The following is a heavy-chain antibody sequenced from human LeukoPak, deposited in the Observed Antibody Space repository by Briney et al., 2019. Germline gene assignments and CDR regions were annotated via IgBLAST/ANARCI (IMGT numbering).Heavy chain of an antibody. CDR1: GGSISSGGYY. Sequence: SETLSLTCTVSGGSISSGGYYWSWIRQHPGKGLEWIGYIYYSGSTYYNPSLKSRVTISVDTSKNQFSLKLSSVTAADTAVYYCARVPYTPAAMREYYYYYGMDVWGQGTTVTVSS. CDR3: ARVPYTPAAMREYYYYYGMDV. V-gene: IGHV4-31*03. CDR2: IYYSGST. D-gene: IGHD2-2*01. J-gene: IGHJ6*02.